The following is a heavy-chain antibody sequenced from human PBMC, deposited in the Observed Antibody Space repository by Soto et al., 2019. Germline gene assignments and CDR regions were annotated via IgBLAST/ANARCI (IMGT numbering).Heavy chain of an antibody. CDR2: IQIGGKT. CDR1: GFPGGTSY. D-gene: IGHD3-3*01. CDR3: ARENVLRFLEWLPRQGMDV. Sequence: VGSLRLSCAASGFPGGTSYIHWVRQAPGKGLEWVSAIQIGGKTYYADSVKGRFIISRDNSENTVYLQMSSLRAEDTAVYFCARENVLRFLEWLPRQGMDVRGQGTTVTVSS. J-gene: IGHJ6*02. V-gene: IGHV3-53*01.